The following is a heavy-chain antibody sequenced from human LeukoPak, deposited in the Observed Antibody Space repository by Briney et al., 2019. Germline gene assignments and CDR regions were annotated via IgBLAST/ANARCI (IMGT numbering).Heavy chain of an antibody. V-gene: IGHV3-74*01. CDR3: ARLGYYDSSNYYAYFQH. CDR1: GFTFSSYW. D-gene: IGHD3-22*01. J-gene: IGHJ1*01. Sequence: GGSLRLSCAASGFTFSSYWMHWVRQAPGKGLECVARINSDGTDISYGDSVKGRFTISRDNAKNTLYLQMNSLRVEDTAVYYCARLGYYDSSNYYAYFQHWGQGTLVTVSS. CDR2: INSDGTDI.